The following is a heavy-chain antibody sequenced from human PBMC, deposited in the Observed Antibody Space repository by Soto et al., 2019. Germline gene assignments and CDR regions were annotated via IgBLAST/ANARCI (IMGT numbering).Heavy chain of an antibody. V-gene: IGHV4-59*01. CDR1: GGSISRYY. D-gene: IGHD5-18*01. Sequence: PSETLSLTCTVSGGSISRYYWSWIRQSPGKGLGWIGYIYYSGTTNYNPSLRSRVTISVDTSNNQFSLRLTSVTAADTAVYYCSRAPSAYSRGYGMDVWGQGTTVTVSS. CDR2: IYYSGTT. CDR3: SRAPSAYSRGYGMDV. J-gene: IGHJ6*02.